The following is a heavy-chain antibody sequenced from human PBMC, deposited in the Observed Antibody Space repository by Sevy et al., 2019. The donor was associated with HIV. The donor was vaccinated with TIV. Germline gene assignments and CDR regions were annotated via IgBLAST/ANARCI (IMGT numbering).Heavy chain of an antibody. CDR2: IIPIFGTP. D-gene: IGHD1-1*01. CDR3: ATSGTTGTTSHFDI. V-gene: IGHV1-69*13. Sequence: ASVKVSCKASGGTFSNYGFHWVRQAPGQGLEWMGGIIPIFGTPNYAQQFQGRVTITADGSTSTAYMELSSLTSDYTAVYYCATSGTTGTTSHFDIWGPGTLVTVSS. J-gene: IGHJ4*02. CDR1: GGTFSNYG.